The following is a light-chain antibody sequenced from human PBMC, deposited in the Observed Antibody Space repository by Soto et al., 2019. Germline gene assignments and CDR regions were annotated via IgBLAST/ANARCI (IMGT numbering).Light chain of an antibody. J-gene: IGLJ1*01. CDR1: SSNIGAGFD. Sequence: QSVLTPPPSVSGAPGQSVTISCTWISSNIGAGFDVHWYQQLPGTAPKLLIYGNSNRPSGVPDRFSGSRSGTSASLAITGLQAEDEADYYCQSYDSSLTGSKVFGSGTKVTVL. CDR3: QSYDSSLTGSKV. CDR2: GNS. V-gene: IGLV1-40*01.